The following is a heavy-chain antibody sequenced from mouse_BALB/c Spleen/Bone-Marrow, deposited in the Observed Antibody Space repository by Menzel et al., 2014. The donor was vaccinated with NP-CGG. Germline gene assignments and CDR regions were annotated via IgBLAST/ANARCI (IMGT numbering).Heavy chain of an antibody. V-gene: IGHV1-80*01. Sequence: VQLQQSGAELVRPGSSVKISCKASGYTFSNYWMNWMKQRPGQGLEWIGQIYPGDGDTNYIGKFTGKATLTADKSSSTAYMQLSSLTSEDSAVYFCASRGDYSYAMGYWGQGTSVTVSS. D-gene: IGHD1-1*01. CDR2: IYPGDGDT. J-gene: IGHJ4*01. CDR3: ASRGDYSYAMGY. CDR1: GYTFSNYW.